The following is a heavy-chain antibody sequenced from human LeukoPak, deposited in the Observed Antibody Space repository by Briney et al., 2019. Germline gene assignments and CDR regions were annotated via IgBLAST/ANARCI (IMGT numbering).Heavy chain of an antibody. CDR2: INPNNGGT. CDR3: ARTSGGAARPSYYYYGMDV. V-gene: IGHV1-2*02. J-gene: IGHJ6*02. D-gene: IGHD6-6*01. Sequence: ASVKVSCKASGYTFSDSYMHWVRQAPGQGLGWVGWINPNNGGTNYAQKFQGRVTMTRDTSSSTAYMELSRLRSDDTAVYYCARTSGGAARPSYYYYGMDVWGQGTTVTVSS. CDR1: GYTFSDSY.